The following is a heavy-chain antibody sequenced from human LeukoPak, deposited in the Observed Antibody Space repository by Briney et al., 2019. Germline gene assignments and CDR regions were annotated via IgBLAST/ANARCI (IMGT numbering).Heavy chain of an antibody. Sequence: ASVKVSCKASGYTFTGEYIHWVRQAPGQGLEWMGIINPSDGRTTYSPNFQDRVALTRDMSTSTVYMELSGLRSEDTALYYCARGSRFLDFWGQGTLVTVSS. D-gene: IGHD2-2*01. CDR3: ARGSRFLDF. V-gene: IGHV1-46*01. CDR2: INPSDGRT. J-gene: IGHJ4*02. CDR1: GYTFTGEY.